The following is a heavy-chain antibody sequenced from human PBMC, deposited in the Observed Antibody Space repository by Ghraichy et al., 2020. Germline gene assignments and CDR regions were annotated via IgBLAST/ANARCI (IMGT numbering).Heavy chain of an antibody. Sequence: GGSLRLSCAASGFTFSSYAMTWVRQAPGKGLEWVSATSGGGGSTYYADSVKGRFTISRDNSKNTLYLQMNSLRAEDTAVYYCARDRGPGVGATFGWFDPWGQGTLVTVSS. V-gene: IGHV3-23*01. CDR1: GFTFSSYA. CDR2: TSGGGGST. CDR3: ARDRGPGVGATFGWFDP. J-gene: IGHJ5*02. D-gene: IGHD1-26*01.